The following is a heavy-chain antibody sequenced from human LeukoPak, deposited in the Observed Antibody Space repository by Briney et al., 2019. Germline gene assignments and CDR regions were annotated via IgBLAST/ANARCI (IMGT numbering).Heavy chain of an antibody. CDR3: ARETQYSTGWYEDF. CDR2: IYSSGGT. V-gene: IGHV4-4*07. J-gene: IGHJ4*02. Sequence: PSETLSLTCTVSGGSISSYYWSWIRQPAGKGLEWIGRIYSSGGTNYNPSLKSRVTMSLDTSKNQFSLKLSSVTAADTAVYYCARETQYSTGWYEDFWGQGTLVTVSS. CDR1: GGSISSYY. D-gene: IGHD6-19*01.